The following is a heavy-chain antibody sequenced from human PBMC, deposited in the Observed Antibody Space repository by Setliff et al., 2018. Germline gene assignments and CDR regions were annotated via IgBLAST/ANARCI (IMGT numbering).Heavy chain of an antibody. CDR3: ARVTGFFYVDA. V-gene: IGHV4-61*09. CDR2: IYTSWST. J-gene: IGHJ6*03. D-gene: IGHD3-3*01. Sequence: PSETLSLTCTVSGGSVGSDFSYWTWIRQPAGKELEWIGQIYTSWSTNYNPSLQSRVTISLDASKNQFYLRLASVTAVDTAVYYCARVTGFFYVDAWGKGTTVTVSS. CDR1: GGSVGSDFSY.